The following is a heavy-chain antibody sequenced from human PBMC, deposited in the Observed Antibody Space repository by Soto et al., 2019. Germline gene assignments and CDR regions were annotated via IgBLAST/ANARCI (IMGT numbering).Heavy chain of an antibody. V-gene: IGHV3-48*01. CDR1: GFDFSDYN. Sequence: EVQLVQSGGGSVQPGGSLRLSCITSGFDFSDYNLNWVRQAPGKGLEWVAYISHSGDSIYYADSVEGRFIISRDHAKKSLYLQMSSLSAADSAMYYCATDGADQQLGYWGQGTLVTVSS. D-gene: IGHD6-13*01. CDR3: ATDGADQQLGY. J-gene: IGHJ4*01. CDR2: ISHSGDSI.